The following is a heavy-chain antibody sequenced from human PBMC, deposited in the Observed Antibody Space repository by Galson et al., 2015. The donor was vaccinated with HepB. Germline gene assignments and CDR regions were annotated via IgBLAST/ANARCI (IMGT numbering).Heavy chain of an antibody. CDR2: INAGNGNT. Sequence: SVKVSCKASGYTFTSYGISWVRQAPGQRLEWMGWINAGNGNTKYSQKFQGRVTITRDTSASTAYMELSSLRSEDTAVYYCARGGAQDWFDPWGQGTLVTVSS. J-gene: IGHJ5*02. CDR3: ARGGAQDWFDP. CDR1: GYTFTSYG. V-gene: IGHV1-3*01.